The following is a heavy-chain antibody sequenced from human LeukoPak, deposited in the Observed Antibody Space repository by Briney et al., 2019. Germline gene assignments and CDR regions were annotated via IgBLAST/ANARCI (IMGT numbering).Heavy chain of an antibody. CDR1: GFTFSSYA. Sequence: GGSLRLSCAASGFTFSSYAMHWVRQAPGKGLEYVSAISSNGGSPYYANSVKGRFNISRDNSKNTLYLQMGSLRAEDMAVYYCARDGGSDEVYFDYWGQGALVTVSS. CDR3: ARDGGSDEVYFDY. CDR2: ISSNGGSP. D-gene: IGHD1-26*01. V-gene: IGHV3-64*01. J-gene: IGHJ4*02.